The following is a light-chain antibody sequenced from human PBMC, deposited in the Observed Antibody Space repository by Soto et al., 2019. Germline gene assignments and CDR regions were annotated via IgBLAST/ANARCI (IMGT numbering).Light chain of an antibody. Sequence: NFMLTQPHSVSESPGKTVTISCRRSSGSIASNYVQWFQQRPGSAPTIVISEDKERPSGVPDRFSGSIDSTSNSASLTISGLKPEDEADYYCQSYDRRNQVFGGRTKLTGL. V-gene: IGLV6-57*03. CDR1: SGSIASNY. J-gene: IGLJ2*01. CDR2: EDK. CDR3: QSYDRRNQV.